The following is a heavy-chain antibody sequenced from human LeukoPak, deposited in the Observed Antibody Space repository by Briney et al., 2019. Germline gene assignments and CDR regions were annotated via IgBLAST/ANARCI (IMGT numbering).Heavy chain of an antibody. J-gene: IGHJ4*02. CDR3: AHKEYYALGSLGDSFDY. CDR1: GFSLSTSGVG. D-gene: IGHD3-10*01. Sequence: SGPTLVNPTQPLTLTCTFSGFSLSTSGVGVGWIRQPPGKALEWLAVIYWDDDKRHSPSLKSRLTITKDTSKNQVVLTMPNMDPVDTATYYCAHKEYYALGSLGDSFDYWGQGTLVTVSS. V-gene: IGHV2-5*02. CDR2: IYWDDDK.